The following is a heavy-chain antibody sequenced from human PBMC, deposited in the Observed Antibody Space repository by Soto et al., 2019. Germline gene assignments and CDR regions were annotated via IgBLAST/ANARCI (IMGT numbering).Heavy chain of an antibody. CDR1: CGSITNNTYY. V-gene: IGHV4-39*01. CDR2: TYYTGNT. Sequence: SETLSLTCTVSCGSITNNTYYWGWIRQPPGKGLEWIGSTYYTGNTYYNPSLKSRVTMSIDTPNSQFSLKLTSVTAADTAVYYCASVVRRQFRYFVNWGQGTLVTVSS. D-gene: IGHD3-10*02. J-gene: IGHJ4*02. CDR3: ASVVRRQFRYFVN.